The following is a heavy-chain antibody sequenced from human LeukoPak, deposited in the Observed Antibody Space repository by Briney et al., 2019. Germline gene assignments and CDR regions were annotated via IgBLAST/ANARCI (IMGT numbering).Heavy chain of an antibody. CDR1: GFTFSNAW. V-gene: IGHV3-15*01. Sequence: GGSLRLSCAVSGFTFSNAWMSWVRQAPGKGLEWVGRIKSKTDGGTRDYAAPVKGRFTISRDDSKNTLYLQMNSLKTEDTAIYYCTRFIAVAGYVYWGQGTLVTVX. D-gene: IGHD6-19*01. J-gene: IGHJ4*02. CDR2: IKSKTDGGTR. CDR3: TRFIAVAGYVY.